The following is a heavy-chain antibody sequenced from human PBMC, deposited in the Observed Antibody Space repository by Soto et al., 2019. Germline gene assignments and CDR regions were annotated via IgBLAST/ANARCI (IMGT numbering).Heavy chain of an antibody. Sequence: GESLKISCKGSGYSFSNYWIAWVRQMPGQGLEWMGVIYAGDSATRYSPSFEGQVSISADKSINTAYLQWTTLKASDTAMYYCARSVQSIYCQYGMDVWGQGTTVTVSS. CDR2: IYAGDSAT. CDR3: ARSVQSIYCQYGMDV. D-gene: IGHD1-26*01. V-gene: IGHV5-51*01. J-gene: IGHJ6*02. CDR1: GYSFSNYW.